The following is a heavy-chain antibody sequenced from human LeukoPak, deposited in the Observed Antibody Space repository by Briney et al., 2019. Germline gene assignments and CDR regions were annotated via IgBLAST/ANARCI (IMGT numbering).Heavy chain of an antibody. J-gene: IGHJ4*02. Sequence: GGSLRLSCAASGFTFSSYAMSWVRQAPGKGLECVSAISGSGGSTYYADSVKGRFTISRDNSKHTLYLQMNSLRAEDTAVYYCAKTGDFAGATTPIDCWGQGTLVTVSS. D-gene: IGHD1-26*01. CDR1: GFTFSSYA. CDR2: ISGSGGST. CDR3: AKTGDFAGATTPIDC. V-gene: IGHV3-23*01.